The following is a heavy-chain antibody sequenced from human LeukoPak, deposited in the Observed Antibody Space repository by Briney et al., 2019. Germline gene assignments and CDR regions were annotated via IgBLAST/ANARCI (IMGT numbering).Heavy chain of an antibody. Sequence: ASVKVSFKASGYTFTSYYMHWVRQAPGQGLEWMGIINPSGGSTSYAQKFQGRVTMTRDTSTSTVYMELSSLRSEDTAVYYCARVAVANTHLDYWGQGTLVTVSS. J-gene: IGHJ4*02. V-gene: IGHV1-46*01. D-gene: IGHD6-19*01. CDR1: GYTFTSYY. CDR2: INPSGGST. CDR3: ARVAVANTHLDY.